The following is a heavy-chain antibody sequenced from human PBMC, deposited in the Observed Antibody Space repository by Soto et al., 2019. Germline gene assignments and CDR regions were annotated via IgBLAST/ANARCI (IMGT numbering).Heavy chain of an antibody. Sequence: QVQLQESGPGLVKPSQTLSLTCTVSGGSISSGGYYWSWIRQHPGKGLEWIGYIYYSGSTYYNPSLKSRVTISVDTSKNQFSLKLSSVTAADTAVYYCARGARGDIVVVVAATALAFDIWGQGTTVTVSS. J-gene: IGHJ3*02. CDR1: GGSISSGGYY. V-gene: IGHV4-31*03. CDR3: ARGARGDIVVVVAATALAFDI. CDR2: IYYSGST. D-gene: IGHD2-15*01.